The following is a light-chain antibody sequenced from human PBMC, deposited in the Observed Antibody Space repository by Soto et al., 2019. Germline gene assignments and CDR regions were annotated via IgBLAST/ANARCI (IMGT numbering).Light chain of an antibody. CDR3: KHYNIYVMYT. Sequence: DIQMTQSPSTLSASVGDRVTITCRASQSISSWLAWYQQKPGKAPKLLIYDASSLESGFPSRFSGSGSGTDFTPTIRSPLQDDYSSYYCKHYNIYVMYTFGHGTKLAIK. CDR1: QSISSW. V-gene: IGKV1-5*01. CDR2: DAS. J-gene: IGKJ2*01.